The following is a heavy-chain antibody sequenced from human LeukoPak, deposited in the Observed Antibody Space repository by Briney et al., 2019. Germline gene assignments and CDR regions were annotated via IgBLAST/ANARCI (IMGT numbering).Heavy chain of an antibody. CDR2: IKQDGTQK. CDR1: GFTFSSYW. J-gene: IGHJ3*02. CDR3: ARDCGGDCAQAFDI. D-gene: IGHD2-21*02. Sequence: GGSLRLSCAASGFTFSSYWMSWVRQAPGRGLEWVADIKQDGTQKYYVDSVEGRITISRDNVKNSLSLQMNSLRVEDTAVYYCARDCGGDCAQAFDIWGQGTMVTVSS. V-gene: IGHV3-7*05.